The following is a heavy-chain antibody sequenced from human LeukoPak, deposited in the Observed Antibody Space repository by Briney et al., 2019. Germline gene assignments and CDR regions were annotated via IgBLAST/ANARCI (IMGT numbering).Heavy chain of an antibody. CDR3: ARAIHYYGSGSYYFDY. CDR2: IYYSGST. D-gene: IGHD3-10*01. V-gene: IGHV4-34*09. J-gene: IGHJ4*02. Sequence: PSETLSLTCAVYGGSFSGYYWSWIRQPPGKGLEWIGYIYYSGSTYYNPSLKSRVTISVDTSKNQFSLKLSSVTAADTAVYYCARAIHYYGSGSYYFDYWGQGTLVTVSS. CDR1: GGSFSGYY.